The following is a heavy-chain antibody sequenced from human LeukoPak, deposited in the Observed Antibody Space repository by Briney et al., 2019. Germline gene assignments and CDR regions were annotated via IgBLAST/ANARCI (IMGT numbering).Heavy chain of an antibody. J-gene: IGHJ3*02. CDR1: GFAFSDYI. CDR2: IRRGSNSYTT. D-gene: IGHD3-16*01. CDR3: TRDGGEGGNSAFDI. V-gene: IGHV3-72*01. Sequence: GGSLRLSCAASGFAFSDYILGWVRQAPGKGLEWVGRIRRGSNSYTTEYAASVKGRFIISRDDSKNSLYLHMNSLQTEDTAVYHCTRDGGEGGNSAFDIWGQGTKVTVSS.